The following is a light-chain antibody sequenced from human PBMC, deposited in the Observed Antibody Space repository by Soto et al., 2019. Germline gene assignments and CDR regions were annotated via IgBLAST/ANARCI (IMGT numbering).Light chain of an antibody. CDR2: GAS. J-gene: IGKJ4*01. V-gene: IGKV3-15*01. CDR3: QQYNNWTLA. CDR1: QSVRSD. Sequence: EIVMTQSPATLSMFPGERATLSCRASQSVRSDLGWYQQKPGQAPRVLIYGASTRETGIPARFSGSGSGTEFTLTISSLQSEDFAVYYCQQYNNWTLAFGGGTKVDIK.